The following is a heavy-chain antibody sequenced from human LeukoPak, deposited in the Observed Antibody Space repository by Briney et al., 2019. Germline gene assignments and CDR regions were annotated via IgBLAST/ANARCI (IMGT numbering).Heavy chain of an antibody. CDR3: ARVRALGYFDY. CDR2: IYYSGST. V-gene: IGHV4-31*03. Sequence: SQTLSLTCTVSGGSVSTGGYYWSWIRQHPGKGLEWIGYIYYSGSTYYNPSLKSRVTISVDTSKNQFSLKLSSVTAADTAVYYCARVRALGYFDYWGQGTLVTVSS. J-gene: IGHJ4*02. CDR1: GGSVSTGGYY.